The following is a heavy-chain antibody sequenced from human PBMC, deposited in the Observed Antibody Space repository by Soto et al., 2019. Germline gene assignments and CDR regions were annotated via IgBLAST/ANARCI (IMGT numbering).Heavy chain of an antibody. Sequence: EVQLVESGGGLVQPGGSLRLSCAASGFTFSSYWMHWVRQAPGKGLVWVSRVNPDGSDTSYADSVKGRFTISRDNATNTLYLQMNSLRAEDTAVYYCARVAVGSYYFDYWGQGTLLTVSS. CDR3: ARVAVGSYYFDY. J-gene: IGHJ4*02. CDR1: GFTFSSYW. V-gene: IGHV3-74*01. D-gene: IGHD6-13*01. CDR2: VNPDGSDT.